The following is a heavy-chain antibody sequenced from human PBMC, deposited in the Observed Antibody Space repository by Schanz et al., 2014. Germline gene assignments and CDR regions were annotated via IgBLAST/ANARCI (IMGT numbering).Heavy chain of an antibody. V-gene: IGHV3-30*04. J-gene: IGHJ3*02. CDR1: GFTFSSYA. Sequence: QVQLVESGGGVVQPGRSLRLSCAASGFTFSSYAVHWVRQAPDKGLVWVAVTSSDGSLKYYADSVKGRFTISRDNSRDTVYRKMNSLRGEDTAVYYCARGGRGGYPGRAFDIGGQGTMVPASS. D-gene: IGHD5-12*01. CDR2: TSSDGSLK. CDR3: ARGGRGGYPGRAFDI.